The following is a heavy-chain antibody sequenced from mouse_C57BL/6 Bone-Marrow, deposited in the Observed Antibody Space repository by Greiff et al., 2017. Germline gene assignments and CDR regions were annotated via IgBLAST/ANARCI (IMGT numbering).Heavy chain of an antibody. J-gene: IGHJ2*01. CDR3: ARSLFYYYGSSPFDY. CDR2: ILPGSGST. D-gene: IGHD1-1*01. V-gene: IGHV1-9*01. CDR1: GYTFTGYW. Sequence: VQLQQSGAELMKPGASVKLSCKATGYTFTGYWIEWVKQRPGHGLEWIGEILPGSGSTNYNEKFKGKATFTADTSSNTAYMQLSSLTSEDSAVYYCARSLFYYYGSSPFDYWGQGTTLTVSS.